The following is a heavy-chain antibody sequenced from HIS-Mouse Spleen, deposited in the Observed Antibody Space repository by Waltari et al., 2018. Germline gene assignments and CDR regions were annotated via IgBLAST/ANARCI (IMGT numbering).Heavy chain of an antibody. CDR2: IYYSGSP. J-gene: IGHJ2*01. D-gene: IGHD6-13*01. Sequence: QLQLQESGPGLVKPSETLSLTCTVSGGSISSSSYYWGWIRQPPGKGLGGMGRIYYSGSPYYNPSLKGRDTISVDTSKNQFSLKLGSVTAADTAVYYCSREIPYSSSWYDWYFDLWGRGTLVTVSS. CDR3: SREIPYSSSWYDWYFDL. CDR1: GGSISSSSYY. V-gene: IGHV4-39*07.